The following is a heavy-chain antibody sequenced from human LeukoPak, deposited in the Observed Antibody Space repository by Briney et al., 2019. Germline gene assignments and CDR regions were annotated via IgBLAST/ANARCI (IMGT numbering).Heavy chain of an antibody. J-gene: IGHJ4*02. CDR3: ARHSDVIGAI. CDR1: GYTFTHQW. D-gene: IGHD3-10*01. V-gene: IGHV5-51*01. Sequence: GESLKISCKASGYTFTHQWIGWVRQESGSGLEWMGIIYPRDSDTRYSPSFQGHVSISADTSNNTAYLEWSRLEASDTAIYYCARHSDVIGAIWGQGTLVTVSS. CDR2: IYPRDSDT.